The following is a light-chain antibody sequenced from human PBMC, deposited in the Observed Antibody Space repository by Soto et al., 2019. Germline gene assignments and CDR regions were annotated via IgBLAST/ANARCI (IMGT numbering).Light chain of an antibody. CDR1: QTIGFY. Sequence: DIQMTQSPSSLSAFVGDRVTITCRASQTIGFYLNWYQHKPGKAPKLLIYGASNLETGVPSRFSGSGSGTDFTFTISSLQPEDIATYYCQYCDYLPLFGPGTTVDFK. J-gene: IGKJ3*01. CDR2: GAS. CDR3: QYCDYLPL. V-gene: IGKV1-33*01.